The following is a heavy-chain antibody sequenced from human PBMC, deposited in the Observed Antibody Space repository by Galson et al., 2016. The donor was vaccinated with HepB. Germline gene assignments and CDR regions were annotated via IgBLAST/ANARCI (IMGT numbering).Heavy chain of an antibody. CDR1: GYTLISYG. CDR3: ARERGAVTERGRSFYFDY. Sequence: SVKVSCKASGYTLISYGITWVRQAPGQGLEWMGWISAYNGNTNDAQKLQGRVTMTTDTSTNTAYMELRSLRSDDTAVYYCARERGAVTERGRSFYFDYWGQGTLVTVSS. J-gene: IGHJ4*02. CDR2: ISAYNGNT. D-gene: IGHD4-17*01. V-gene: IGHV1-18*01.